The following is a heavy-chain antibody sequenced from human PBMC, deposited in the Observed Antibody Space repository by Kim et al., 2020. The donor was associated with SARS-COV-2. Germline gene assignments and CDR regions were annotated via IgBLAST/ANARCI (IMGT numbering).Heavy chain of an antibody. CDR1: GFTFSTYW. J-gene: IGHJ3*02. Sequence: GGSLRLSCGASGFTFSTYWMSWVRQAPGKGLEWVANINQDGGDKYHVDSVKGRFTISRDNAKNSLYLQMNSLRAEDTAVYYCARGGLYYYDSSAYLDAAFDICGQGTMVTVSS. D-gene: IGHD3-22*01. V-gene: IGHV3-7*03. CDR2: INQDGGDK. CDR3: ARGGLYYYDSSAYLDAAFDI.